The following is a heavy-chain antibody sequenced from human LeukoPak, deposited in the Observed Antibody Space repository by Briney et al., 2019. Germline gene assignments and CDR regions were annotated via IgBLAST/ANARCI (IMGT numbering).Heavy chain of an antibody. J-gene: IGHJ5*02. CDR3: ARHSSWNTVWFDP. Sequence: KASQTLSLTCAVSGGSISSGGYSWSRLRQPPGKGLEWIGYVYHSGSTYYNPSLKSRITISVDTSKNQFSLRLSSVTAADTAVYYCARHSSWNTVWFDPWGQGTLVTVSS. CDR2: VYHSGST. V-gene: IGHV4-30-2*01. CDR1: GGSISSGGYS. D-gene: IGHD2/OR15-2a*01.